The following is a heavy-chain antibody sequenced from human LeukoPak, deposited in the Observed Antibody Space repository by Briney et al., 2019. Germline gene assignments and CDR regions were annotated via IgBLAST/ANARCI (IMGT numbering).Heavy chain of an antibody. CDR3: ARVRGSGYPLN. Sequence: GGSLSLSCAASGFTFSSYWMSWVRQAPGKGLEWVANIKQDGSEKYYVDSVKGRFTISRDNAKNSLYLQMNSLRAEDTAVYYCARVRGSGYPLNWGQGTLVTVSS. D-gene: IGHD5-12*01. CDR2: IKQDGSEK. CDR1: GFTFSSYW. J-gene: IGHJ4*02. V-gene: IGHV3-7*01.